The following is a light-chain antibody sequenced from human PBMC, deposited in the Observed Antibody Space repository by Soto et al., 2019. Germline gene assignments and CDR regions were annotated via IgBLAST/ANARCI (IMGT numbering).Light chain of an antibody. Sequence: QSVLTQPPSASGTPGQRVTLSCSGSSSKIGSNTVNWYQQLPGTAPKLLIYSNNQRPSGVPDRFSGSKSGTSASLAISGLQSEDEADYYCAAWDDSLNGFWVFGGGTKLTVL. CDR2: SNN. J-gene: IGLJ3*02. CDR1: SSKIGSNT. V-gene: IGLV1-44*01. CDR3: AAWDDSLNGFWV.